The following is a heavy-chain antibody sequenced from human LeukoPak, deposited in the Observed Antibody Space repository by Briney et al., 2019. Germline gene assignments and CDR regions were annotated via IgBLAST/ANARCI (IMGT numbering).Heavy chain of an antibody. CDR2: IYYSGST. J-gene: IGHJ4*02. CDR1: GGSISSSSYY. CDR3: ARHIEDSGSFDY. D-gene: IGHD1-26*01. Sequence: PSETLSLTCTVSGGSISSSSYYWGWIRQPPGKGLEWIGSIYYSGSTYYNPSLKSRVTISVDTSKNQFSLKLSSVTAADTAVCYCARHIEDSGSFDYWGQGTLVTVSS. V-gene: IGHV4-39*01.